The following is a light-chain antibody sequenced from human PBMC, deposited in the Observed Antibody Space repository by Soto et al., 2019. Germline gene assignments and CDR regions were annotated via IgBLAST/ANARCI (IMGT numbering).Light chain of an antibody. V-gene: IGLV2-14*03. J-gene: IGLJ1*01. CDR1: SSDVGGYNY. CDR3: SSYTTSNTRQIV. CDR2: DVS. Sequence: QSVLTQPASVSGSPGQSITISCTGTSSDVGGYNYVSWYQHHPGKAPKLMIYDVSNRPSGVSNRFSGSKSGNTASLTISGLQPKDEADYYCSSYTTSNTRQIVLGTGTKLTVL.